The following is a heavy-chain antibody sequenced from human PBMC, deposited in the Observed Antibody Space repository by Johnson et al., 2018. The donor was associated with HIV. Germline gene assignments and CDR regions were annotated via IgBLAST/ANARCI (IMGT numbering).Heavy chain of an antibody. CDR2: ISYDGSNK. CDR1: GFSFRSYA. CDR3: ARGGSDVDTAMVDSDAFDI. Sequence: QVQLLESGGGLVQPGRSPRLSCAASGFSFRSYAMHWVRQAPGKGLEWVSVISYDGSNKYYADSVKGRFTISRDNAKNSLYLQMNSLRAEDTAVYYCARGGSDVDTAMVDSDAFDIWGQGTMVTVSS. V-gene: IGHV3-30*04. J-gene: IGHJ3*02. D-gene: IGHD5-18*01.